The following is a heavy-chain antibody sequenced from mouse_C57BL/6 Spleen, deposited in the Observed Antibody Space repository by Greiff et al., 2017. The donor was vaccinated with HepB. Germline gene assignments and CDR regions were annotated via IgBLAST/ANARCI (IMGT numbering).Heavy chain of an antibody. CDR1: GYTFTSYW. CDR2: IYPGNSDT. V-gene: IGHV1-5*01. CDR3: TRGIITTVVADY. Sequence: VQLQQSGTVLARPGASVKMSCKTSGYTFTSYWMHWVKQRPGQGLEWIGAIYPGNSDTSYNQKFKGKAKLTAVTSASTAYMELSSLTNEDSAVYYCTRGIITTVVADYWGQGTTLTVSS. J-gene: IGHJ2*01. D-gene: IGHD1-1*01.